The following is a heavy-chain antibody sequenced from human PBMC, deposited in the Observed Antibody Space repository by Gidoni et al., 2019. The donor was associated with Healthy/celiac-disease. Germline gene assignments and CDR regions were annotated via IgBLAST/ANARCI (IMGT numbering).Heavy chain of an antibody. CDR1: GYTFTGYY. D-gene: IGHD3-9*01. CDR2: INPNSGGT. J-gene: IGHJ6*02. CDR3: ARVGYYDILTGYYFPDYYYGMDV. Sequence: QVQLVQSGAEVKKPGASVKVSCKASGYTFTGYYMHWVRQAPGQGLEWMGWINPNSGGTNYAQKFQGWVTMTRDTSISTAYMELSRLRSDDTAVYYCARVGYYDILTGYYFPDYYYGMDVWGQGTTVTVSS. V-gene: IGHV1-2*04.